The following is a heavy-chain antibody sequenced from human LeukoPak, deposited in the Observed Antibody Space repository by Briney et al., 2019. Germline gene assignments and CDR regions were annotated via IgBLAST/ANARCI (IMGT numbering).Heavy chain of an antibody. CDR1: GFTFSSYG. J-gene: IGHJ4*02. Sequence: PGGSLRLSCAASGFTFSSYGMHWVRQAPGKGLEWVAVIWYDGSNKYYADSVKGRFTIPRDNSKNTLYLQMNSLRAEDTAVYYCAKDQGWLQLLDYWGQGTLVTVSS. CDR3: AKDQGWLQLLDY. D-gene: IGHD5-24*01. V-gene: IGHV3-30*02. CDR2: IWYDGSNK.